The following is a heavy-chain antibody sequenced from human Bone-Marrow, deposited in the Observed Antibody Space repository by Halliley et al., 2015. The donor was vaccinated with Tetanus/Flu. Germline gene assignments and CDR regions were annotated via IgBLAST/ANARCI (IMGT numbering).Heavy chain of an antibody. CDR3: ASATNAFDN. V-gene: IGHV4-59*08. Sequence: TLSLTCTVSGGSISPYYWSWIRQPPGKGLEWIGYINYSGNSYYNPSLMSRATLSVDTSRNQFSLNLSSVTAADTAIYYCASATNAFDNWGQGTLVTVSS. D-gene: IGHD5-12*01. CDR2: INYSGNS. CDR1: GGSISPYY. J-gene: IGHJ4*02.